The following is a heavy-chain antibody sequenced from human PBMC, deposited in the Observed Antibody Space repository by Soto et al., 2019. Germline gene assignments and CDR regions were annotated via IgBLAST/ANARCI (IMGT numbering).Heavy chain of an antibody. CDR1: GGSISSGDYY. D-gene: IGHD1-1*01. CDR2: IYYSGNT. V-gene: IGHV4-30-4*01. CDR3: SRVPRVREPILYFDP. J-gene: IGHJ5*02. Sequence: SETLSLTCTVSGGSISSGDYYWSWIRQPPGKGLEWIAYIYYSGNTYYNPSLKSRVTISLDTSKNQFSLVLSSVTADDTAVHYSSRVPRVREPILYFDPWGQGTLVTVSS.